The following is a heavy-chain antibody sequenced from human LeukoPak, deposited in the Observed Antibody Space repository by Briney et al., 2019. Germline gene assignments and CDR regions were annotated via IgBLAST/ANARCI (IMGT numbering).Heavy chain of an antibody. Sequence: GGSLRLSCAASGFTFSSYAMSWVRQAPGKGLEWVSATSGSGGSTYYADSVKGRFTISRDNSKNTLYLQMNSLRAEDTAVYYCAKEEGKFVVVPATLWGQGTLVTVSS. V-gene: IGHV3-23*01. CDR1: GFTFSSYA. J-gene: IGHJ4*02. CDR3: AKEEGKFVVVPATL. D-gene: IGHD2-2*01. CDR2: TSGSGGST.